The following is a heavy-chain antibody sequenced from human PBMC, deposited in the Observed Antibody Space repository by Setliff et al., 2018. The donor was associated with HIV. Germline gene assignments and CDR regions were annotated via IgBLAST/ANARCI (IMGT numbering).Heavy chain of an antibody. J-gene: IGHJ4*01. V-gene: IGHV3-23*01. CDR1: GFTFSLYW. Sequence: GGSLRLSCAASGFTFSLYWMTWVRQAPGKGLEWVSALRGSGEMTYYADSVKGRFTISRDNSKNAVYLQMNSLRAEDTAIYYCAKVGSTGWYYFDYWGHGTLVTVSS. CDR3: AKVGSTGWYYFDY. CDR2: LRGSGEMT. D-gene: IGHD6-13*01.